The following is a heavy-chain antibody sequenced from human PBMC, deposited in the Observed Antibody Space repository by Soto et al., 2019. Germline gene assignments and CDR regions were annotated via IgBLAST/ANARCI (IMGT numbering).Heavy chain of an antibody. CDR3: ARGDHYGLGRYSPRDC. V-gene: IGHV3-13*01. CDR2: IGGPGDT. Sequence: EVQVVESGGGWVQPGGSLRLSCAAPGFTVSSYDMHWVRQGTGKGLEWVSAIGGPGDTYYSGTVKGRFTISRENAKNSLYLQMNSLRAEDTAVYYCARGDHYGLGRYSPRDCWGQGTLVTVSA. D-gene: IGHD3-10*01. CDR1: GFTVSSYD. J-gene: IGHJ4*02.